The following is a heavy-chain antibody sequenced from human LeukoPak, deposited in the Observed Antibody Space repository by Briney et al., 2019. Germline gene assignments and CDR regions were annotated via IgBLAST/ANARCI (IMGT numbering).Heavy chain of an antibody. CDR2: IYSGGST. V-gene: IGHV3-53*01. CDR3: ARGACSSTSCYYGNYYFDS. D-gene: IGHD2-2*01. J-gene: IGHJ4*02. CDR1: GFTVSSNY. Sequence: GESLRLSCAASGFTVSSNYMSWVRQAPGKGLEWVSVIYSGGSTYYADSVKGRFTISRDNSKNTLCLQMNSLRAEDTAVYYCARGACSSTSCYYGNYYFDSWGQGTLVTVSS.